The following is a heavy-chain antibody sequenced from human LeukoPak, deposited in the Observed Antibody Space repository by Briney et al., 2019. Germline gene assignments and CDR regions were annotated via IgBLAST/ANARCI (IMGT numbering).Heavy chain of an antibody. CDR3: AKARRAAAGTGVDY. V-gene: IGHV3-9*03. CDR2: IGWNSGSI. D-gene: IGHD6-13*01. J-gene: IGHJ4*02. Sequence: GGSLRLSCAASGFTFDDYAMHWVRQAPGKGLEWVSGIGWNSGSIGYADSVKGRFTISRDNAKNSLYLQMNSLRAEDMALYYCAKARRAAAGTGVDYWGQGTLVTVSS. CDR1: GFTFDDYA.